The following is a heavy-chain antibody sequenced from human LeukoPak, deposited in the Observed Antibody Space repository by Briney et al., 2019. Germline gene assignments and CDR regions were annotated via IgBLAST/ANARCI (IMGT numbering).Heavy chain of an antibody. CDR3: ASAYTYVRLGDH. Sequence: PGGSLRLSCAVSGFSFSIYCMLWVRNARGKGGVGVAHTNLCGSGIDYAVSVKGRFTLSRDNPKNTLFVQMNSRRAEDTAVYYCASAYTYVRLGDHWGQGTLVTVSS. V-gene: IGHV3-74*01. J-gene: IGHJ4*02. D-gene: IGHD3-16*01. CDR2: TNLCGSGI. CDR1: GFSFSIYC.